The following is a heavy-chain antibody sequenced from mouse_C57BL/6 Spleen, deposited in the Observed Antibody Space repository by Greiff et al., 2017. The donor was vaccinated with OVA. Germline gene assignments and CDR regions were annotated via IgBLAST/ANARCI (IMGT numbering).Heavy chain of an antibody. CDR3: ARNYDYDVWFAY. J-gene: IGHJ3*01. Sequence: VQLQQSGPELVKPGASVKISCKASGYTFTDYYMNWVKQSHGKSLEWIGDINPNNGGTSYNQKFKGKATLTVDKYSSTAYMELRSLTSEDSAVYYCARNYDYDVWFAYWGQGTLVTVSA. CDR2: INPNNGGT. V-gene: IGHV1-26*01. CDR1: GYTFTDYY. D-gene: IGHD2-4*01.